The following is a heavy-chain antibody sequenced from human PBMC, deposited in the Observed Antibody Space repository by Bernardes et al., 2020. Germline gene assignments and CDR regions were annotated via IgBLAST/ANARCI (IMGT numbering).Heavy chain of an antibody. J-gene: IGHJ5*02. CDR1: GFTFSSYA. V-gene: IGHV3-23*01. Sequence: GGSLRLSCAASGFTFSSYAMSWVRQAPGKGLEWVSAISGSGGSTYYADSVKGRFTISRDNSKNTLYLQMNSLRAEDTAVYYCAATYYYGSGSYLPPNWFDPWGQGTLVTVSS. D-gene: IGHD3-10*01. CDR2: ISGSGGST. CDR3: AATYYYGSGSYLPPNWFDP.